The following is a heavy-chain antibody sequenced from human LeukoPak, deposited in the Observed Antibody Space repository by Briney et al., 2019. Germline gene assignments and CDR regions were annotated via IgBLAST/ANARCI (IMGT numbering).Heavy chain of an antibody. Sequence: PSETLSLTCAVYGGSFSGYYWSWIRQPPGKGLEWIGEINHSGSTNYNPSLKSRVTISVDTSKNQFSLKLSSVTAADTAVYYCARQSVATSRRVDAFDIWGQGTMVTVSS. CDR1: GGSFSGYY. V-gene: IGHV4-34*01. CDR2: INHSGST. J-gene: IGHJ3*02. D-gene: IGHD6-6*01. CDR3: ARQSVATSRRVDAFDI.